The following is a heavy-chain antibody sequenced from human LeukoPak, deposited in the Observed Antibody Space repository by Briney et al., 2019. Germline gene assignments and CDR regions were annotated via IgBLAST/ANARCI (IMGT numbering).Heavy chain of an antibody. CDR3: AKGHSSGWYADYGMDV. V-gene: IGHV3-9*01. Sequence: PGRSLRLSCAVSGFTFDDYGMHWVRQAPGKGLEWVSGITWSSGNTGYADSVKGRFTISRDNAKNSLYLQMNSLRTEDSALYYCAKGHSSGWYADYGMDVWGQGTTVTVSS. J-gene: IGHJ6*02. D-gene: IGHD6-19*01. CDR2: ITWSSGNT. CDR1: GFTFDDYG.